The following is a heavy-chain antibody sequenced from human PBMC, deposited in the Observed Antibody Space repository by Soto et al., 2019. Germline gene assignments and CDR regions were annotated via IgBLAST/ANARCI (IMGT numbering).Heavy chain of an antibody. V-gene: IGHV3-30-3*01. D-gene: IGHD2-15*01. Sequence: QVQLVESGGGVVQPGRSLRLSCVASGFTFSNYAIHWVRQAPGKGLEWVALISYDGSTQYYADSVKGRFTISRDNSKNPLYLQINSLRTEDTAVYYCARESRGDVVVVVADLDVWGQGTTVTVSS. CDR1: GFTFSNYA. CDR3: ARESRGDVVVVVADLDV. CDR2: ISYDGSTQ. J-gene: IGHJ6*02.